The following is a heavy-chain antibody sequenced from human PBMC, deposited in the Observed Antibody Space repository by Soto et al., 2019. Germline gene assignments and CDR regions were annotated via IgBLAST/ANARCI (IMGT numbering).Heavy chain of an antibody. J-gene: IGHJ4*02. CDR2: ISAYNGNT. Sequence: QVQLVQSGAEVKKPGASVKVSCKASGYTFTSYGINWVRQAPGQGLEWMGWISAYNGNTNDAQKLQGRVTMTTDTSTSTANIDLRSLRSDDTAMYYCARGTAVETGSYWGQGTLVTVSS. V-gene: IGHV1-18*01. CDR3: ARGTAVETGSY. CDR1: GYTFTSYG. D-gene: IGHD4-17*01.